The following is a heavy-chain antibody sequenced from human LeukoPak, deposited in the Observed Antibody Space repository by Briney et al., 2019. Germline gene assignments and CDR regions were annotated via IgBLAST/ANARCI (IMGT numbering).Heavy chain of an antibody. V-gene: IGHV1-18*01. Sequence: ASVKVSCKASGYTFTTYGIHWVRQALGQGLEWMGWISVYNNYANYAHNLQGRVTMTTDTSTSTAYMELRSLRSDDTAVYYCARDLGELGIDLPGYWGQGTLVTVSS. CDR2: ISVYNNYA. J-gene: IGHJ4*02. CDR3: ARDLGELGIDLPGY. D-gene: IGHD7-27*01. CDR1: GYTFTTYG.